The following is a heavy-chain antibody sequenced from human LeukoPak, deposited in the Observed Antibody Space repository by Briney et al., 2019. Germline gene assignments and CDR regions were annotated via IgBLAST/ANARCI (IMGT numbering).Heavy chain of an antibody. Sequence: PGGSLRLSCAASGFTFSSYWMSWVRQAPGKGLEWVANIKQDGSEKYYVDSVKGRFTISRGNAKNSLYLQMNSLRAEDTAVYYCARDDLGWYSSSWTLDYWGQGTLVTVSS. CDR3: ARDDLGWYSSSWTLDY. D-gene: IGHD6-13*01. CDR1: GFTFSSYW. V-gene: IGHV3-7*01. J-gene: IGHJ4*02. CDR2: IKQDGSEK.